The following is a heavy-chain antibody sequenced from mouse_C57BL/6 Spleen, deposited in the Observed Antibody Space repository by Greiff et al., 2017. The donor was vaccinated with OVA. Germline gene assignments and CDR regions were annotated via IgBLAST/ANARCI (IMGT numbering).Heavy chain of an antibody. V-gene: IGHV1-82*01. J-gene: IGHJ2*01. CDR1: GYAFSSSW. Sequence: VQLQQSGPELVKPGASVKISCKASGYAFSSSWMNWVKQRPGKGLEWIGRIYPGDGDTNYNGKFKGKATLTADKSSSTAYMQLSSLTSEDSAVYFCARLTGDSLGYGGQGTTLTVSS. CDR3: ARLTGDSLGY. D-gene: IGHD4-1*01. CDR2: IYPGDGDT.